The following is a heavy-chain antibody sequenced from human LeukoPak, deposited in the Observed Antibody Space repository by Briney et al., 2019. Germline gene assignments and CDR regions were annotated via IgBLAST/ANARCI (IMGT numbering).Heavy chain of an antibody. V-gene: IGHV3-66*01. CDR1: GFTVSSNY. CDR2: IYSGGST. J-gene: IGHJ6*02. CDR3: ARENVAVADFYGMDV. D-gene: IGHD6-19*01. Sequence: PGGSLRLSCAASGFTVSSNYMSWVRQAPGKGLEWDSVIYSGGSTYYADSVKGRFTISRDNSKNTLYLQMNSLRAEDTAVYYCARENVAVADFYGMDVWGQGTTVTVSS.